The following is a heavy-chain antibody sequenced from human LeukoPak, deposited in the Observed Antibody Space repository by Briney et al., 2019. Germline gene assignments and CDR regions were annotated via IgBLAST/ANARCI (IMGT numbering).Heavy chain of an antibody. Sequence: PSQTLSLTCAVSGGSISSGGYSWSWIRQPPGKGLEWIGYIYHSGSTYYNPSLKSRVTISVDRSKNQFSLKLSSVTAADTAVYYCARVGGYSGYGENWFDPWGQGTLVTVS. CDR1: GGSISSGGYS. D-gene: IGHD5-12*01. CDR3: ARVGGYSGYGENWFDP. J-gene: IGHJ5*02. CDR2: IYHSGST. V-gene: IGHV4-30-2*01.